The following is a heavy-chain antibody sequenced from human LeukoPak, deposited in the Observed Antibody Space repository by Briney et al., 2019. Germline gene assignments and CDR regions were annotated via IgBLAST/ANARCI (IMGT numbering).Heavy chain of an antibody. J-gene: IGHJ4*02. CDR3: ARDPSYYYDSMAYDY. D-gene: IGHD3-22*01. CDR1: GFTFSSYA. CDR2: ISYDGSIK. Sequence: GRSLRLSCAASGFTFSSYAMHWVRQAPGKGLEWVAVISYDGSIKYYADSVKGRFTISRDNSKNTLYLQMNSLRAEDTAVYYCARDPSYYYDSMAYDYWGQGTLVTVSS. V-gene: IGHV3-30-3*01.